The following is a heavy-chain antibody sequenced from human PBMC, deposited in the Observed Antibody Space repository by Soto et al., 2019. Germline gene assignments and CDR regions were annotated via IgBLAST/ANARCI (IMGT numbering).Heavy chain of an antibody. Sequence: ASVKVSCKASGGTFSSYAISWVRQAPGQGLEWMGGIIPIFGTANYAQKFQGRVTITADESTSTAYMELSSLRSEDTAVYYCATSIRWEPKGEYYFDYWGQGTLVTVSS. CDR2: IIPIFGTA. D-gene: IGHD1-26*01. CDR3: ATSIRWEPKGEYYFDY. CDR1: GGTFSSYA. V-gene: IGHV1-69*13. J-gene: IGHJ4*02.